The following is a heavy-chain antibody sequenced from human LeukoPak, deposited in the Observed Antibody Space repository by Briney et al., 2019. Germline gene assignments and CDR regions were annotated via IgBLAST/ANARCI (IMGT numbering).Heavy chain of an antibody. J-gene: IGHJ4*02. Sequence: PGGSLRLSCAASGFTFSSYSMNWVRQAPGKGLEWVSSISSSSSYIYYADSVKGRFTISRDNAKNSLYLQMNSLRAEDTAVYYCARETGRDPYFDYWGQGTLVTVSS. CDR2: ISSSSSYI. CDR3: ARETGRDPYFDY. CDR1: GFTFSSYS. V-gene: IGHV3-21*01.